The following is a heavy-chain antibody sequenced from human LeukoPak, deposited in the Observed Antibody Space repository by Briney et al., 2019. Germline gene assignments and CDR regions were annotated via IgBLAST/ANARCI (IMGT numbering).Heavy chain of an antibody. CDR1: GGSISSGDYY. CDR3: ARVSPWFDP. J-gene: IGHJ5*02. V-gene: IGHV4-30-4*01. CDR2: IYYSGST. Sequence: SQTLSLTCTVSGGSISSGDYYWSWIRQPPGKGLEWIGYIYYSGSTYYNPSLKSRVTISVDKSKNQFSLNLRSVTAADTAIYYCARVSPWFDPWGQGILVTVSS.